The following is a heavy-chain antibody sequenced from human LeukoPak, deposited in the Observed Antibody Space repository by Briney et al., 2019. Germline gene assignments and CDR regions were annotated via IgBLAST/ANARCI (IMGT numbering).Heavy chain of an antibody. CDR3: ARDRAITMVRGVISP. D-gene: IGHD3-10*01. CDR1: GGYFSGYY. J-gene: IGHJ5*02. Sequence: PPDTLTLTCAVYGGYFSGYYLSWIRQPPGNGLELIREINHSASTNSNPSLNSRITISVDTSKNQFSLKLSSVTAADTAVYYCARDRAITMVRGVISPWGQGTLVTVSS. CDR2: INHSAST. V-gene: IGHV4-34*01.